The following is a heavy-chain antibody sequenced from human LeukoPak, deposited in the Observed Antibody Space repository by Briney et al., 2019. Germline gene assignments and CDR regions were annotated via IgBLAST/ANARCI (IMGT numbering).Heavy chain of an antibody. Sequence: PGGSLRLSCADSGFSFSNYWMNWVRQAPGKGLEWVANIKQDGSEKYYVDSVKGRFTISRDNAKNSLFLQMNSLRAEGTALYYCATGGMWFNHWGQGTLVTVSS. CDR2: IKQDGSEK. D-gene: IGHD6-13*01. CDR1: GFSFSNYW. J-gene: IGHJ5*02. CDR3: ATGGMWFNH. V-gene: IGHV3-7*01.